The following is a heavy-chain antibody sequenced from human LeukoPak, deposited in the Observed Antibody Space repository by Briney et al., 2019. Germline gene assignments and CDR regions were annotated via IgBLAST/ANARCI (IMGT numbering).Heavy chain of an antibody. J-gene: IGHJ4*02. CDR2: ISGSGGST. D-gene: IGHD4-17*01. CDR1: GFTFSTYA. Sequence: GGSLRLSCAASGFTFSTYAMNWVRQAAGRGVEGVSVISGSGGSTYYADSVKGRFTISRDNSKNTLYLQMNSLRAEDTAVYYCAKDLNIYGDYPDYWGQGTLVTVSS. V-gene: IGHV3-23*01. CDR3: AKDLNIYGDYPDY.